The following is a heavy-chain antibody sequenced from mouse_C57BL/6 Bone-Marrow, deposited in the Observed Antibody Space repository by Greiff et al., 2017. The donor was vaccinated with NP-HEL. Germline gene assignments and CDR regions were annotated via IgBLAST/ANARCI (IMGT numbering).Heavy chain of an antibody. CDR3: ARHRHYGSSYYYAMDY. J-gene: IGHJ4*01. Sequence: VKLVESGPGLVAPSQSLSITCTVSGFSLTSYGVHWVRQPPGKGLEWLVVIWSDGSTTYNSALKSRLSISKDNSKSQVFLKMNSLQTDDTAMYYCARHRHYGSSYYYAMDYWGQGTSVTVSS. CDR1: GFSLTSYG. CDR2: IWSDGST. D-gene: IGHD1-1*01. V-gene: IGHV2-6-1*01.